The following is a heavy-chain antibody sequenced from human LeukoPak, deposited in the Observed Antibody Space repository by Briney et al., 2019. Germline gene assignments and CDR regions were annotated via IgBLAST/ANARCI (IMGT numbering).Heavy chain of an antibody. V-gene: IGHV3-48*01. CDR2: ISSSSSTI. CDR3: ARVSRFDP. J-gene: IGHJ5*02. Sequence: GGSLRLSCAASGFTFSSYWMSWVRQAPGKGLEWVSYISSSSSTIYYADSVKGRFTISRDNAKNSLYLQMNSLRAEDTAVYYCARVSRFDPWGQGTLVTVSS. CDR1: GFTFSSYW.